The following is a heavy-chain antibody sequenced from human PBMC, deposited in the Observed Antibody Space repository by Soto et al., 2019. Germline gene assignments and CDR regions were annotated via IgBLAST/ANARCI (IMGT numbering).Heavy chain of an antibody. CDR3: AKDPRLEFRGVDS. V-gene: IGHV3-23*01. Sequence: DVHLLESGGGLVQPGGSLRLSCVASGYNFGSYAMMWVRQAPEKGLEWISTIGGGGIGSYYADSVKGRFTISRDNSKNTLNVQMKSLRAEDTGVYYCAKDPRLEFRGVDSWGQGTQVTVSS. CDR2: IGGGGIGS. J-gene: IGHJ4*02. CDR1: GYNFGSYA. D-gene: IGHD2-21*01.